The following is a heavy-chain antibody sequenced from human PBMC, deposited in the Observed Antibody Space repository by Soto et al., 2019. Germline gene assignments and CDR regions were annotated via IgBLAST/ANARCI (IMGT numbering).Heavy chain of an antibody. CDR2: IIPIFGTA. J-gene: IGHJ6*02. CDR3: AGQPVGATLFGYGMDV. Sequence: ASVKVSCKASGGTFSSYAISWVRQAPGQGLEWMGGIIPIFGTANYAQKFQGRVTITADESTSTAYMELSSLRSEDTAVYYCAGQPVGATLFGYGMDVWGQGTTVTVSS. CDR1: GGTFSSYA. V-gene: IGHV1-69*13. D-gene: IGHD1-26*01.